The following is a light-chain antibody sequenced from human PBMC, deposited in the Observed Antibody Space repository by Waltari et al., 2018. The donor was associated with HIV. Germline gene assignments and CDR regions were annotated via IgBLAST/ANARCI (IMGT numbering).Light chain of an antibody. CDR3: ESNTSTSVWV. J-gene: IGLJ3*02. CDR1: SNDVGGYND. V-gene: IGLV2-14*03. Sequence: SAVSTAASVPSSPGQSTTNSCTVPSNDVGGYNDVSWYQQHPANGPSLMINDVSTPPSADSVRVSSSNAGDTAALTIPDVQPEDDADCYCESNTSTSVWVFGGGTRLTVL. CDR2: DVS.